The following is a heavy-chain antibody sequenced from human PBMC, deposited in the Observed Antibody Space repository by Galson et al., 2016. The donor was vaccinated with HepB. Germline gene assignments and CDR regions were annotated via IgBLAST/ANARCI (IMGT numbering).Heavy chain of an antibody. CDR1: GYTFITYN. Sequence: SVKVSCKASGYTFITYNVIWVRQAPGQGLEWMGIINPSGGSTTYTQKFQGRVIMTRDTSPSTVYMELTRLRSDDTAVYYCARGDDRSGSSWADFWGQGTLVTVSS. CDR3: ARGDDRSGSSWADF. J-gene: IGHJ4*02. V-gene: IGHV1-46*01. D-gene: IGHD6-13*01. CDR2: INPSGGST.